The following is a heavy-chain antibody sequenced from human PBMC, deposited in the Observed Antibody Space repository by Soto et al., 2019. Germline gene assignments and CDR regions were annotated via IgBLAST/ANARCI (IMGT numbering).Heavy chain of an antibody. V-gene: IGHV3-11*01. Sequence: ESGGGLVKPGGSLRLSCAASGFTFSDYQMSWIRQAPGEGLEWVSYIGSSGLSVYYEDSVKGRFTISRDNANNSLYLEMNSLRAEDSAVYYCARDLRQLLSHNYYYYYLDVWGKGTTVSVSS. J-gene: IGHJ6*03. CDR3: ARDLRQLLSHNYYYYYLDV. CDR2: IGSSGLSV. D-gene: IGHD2-2*01. CDR1: GFTFSDYQ.